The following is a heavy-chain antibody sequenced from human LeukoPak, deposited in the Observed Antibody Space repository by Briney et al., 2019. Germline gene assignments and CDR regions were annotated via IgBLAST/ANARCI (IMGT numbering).Heavy chain of an antibody. D-gene: IGHD1-26*01. V-gene: IGHV3-53*01. CDR1: GFTVSSNY. CDR2: IYSGGST. J-gene: IGHJ5*02. CDR3: ARGAYSGSYYWFDP. Sequence: GGSLRLSCAASGFTVSSNYMSWVRQAPGKGLEWVSVIYSGGSTYYADSVKGRFTISRDNSRNTLYLQMNSLRAEDTAVYYCARGAYSGSYYWFDPWGQGTLVTVSS.